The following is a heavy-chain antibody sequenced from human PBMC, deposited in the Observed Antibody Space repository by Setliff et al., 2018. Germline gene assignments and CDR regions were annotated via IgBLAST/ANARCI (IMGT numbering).Heavy chain of an antibody. Sequence: SVKVSCKASGGTFSNYCISWVRQAPGQGLEWMGGIMPKFGTPNRSQKFQGRVTINADKSTSTIYMALSSLTSEDTAVYYCARDPFAVRAPTNWFDLWGQGTLVTVSS. CDR2: IMPKFGTP. CDR3: ARDPFAVRAPTNWFDL. V-gene: IGHV1-69*06. CDR1: GGTFSNYC. J-gene: IGHJ5*02.